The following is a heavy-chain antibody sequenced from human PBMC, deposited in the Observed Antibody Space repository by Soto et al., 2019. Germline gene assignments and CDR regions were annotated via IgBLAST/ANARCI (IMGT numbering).Heavy chain of an antibody. Sequence: QMNLVESGGGVVQPGRSLRLSCAASGFVFSEYGMHWVRQAPGNGLEWVALITNDGNHEYYRESVKGRFRISRGRSTHTVDLLMNSLRPEDTGVYYCAKEGPGGGRHFYYAMDVWGQGTTVTVSS. J-gene: IGHJ6*02. CDR3: AKEGPGGGRHFYYAMDV. V-gene: IGHV3-30*18. CDR1: GFVFSEYG. CDR2: ITNDGNHE. D-gene: IGHD1-26*01.